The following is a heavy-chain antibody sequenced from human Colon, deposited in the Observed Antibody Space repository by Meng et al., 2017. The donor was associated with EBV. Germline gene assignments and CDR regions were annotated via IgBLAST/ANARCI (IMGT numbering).Heavy chain of an antibody. CDR2: INSNWNT. CDR1: GDSLSDTNHL. V-gene: IGHV4-39*07. D-gene: IGHD3-16*01. CDR3: VRVRGDFDY. Sequence: HLVESRPGVLKPSETLSLTCCVSGDSLSDTNHLWGWVRQAPGKGLEWVGSINSNWNTYSNPSLTSRVTMSLDTSKNQFSLKLSSVTAADTAVYYCVRVRGDFDYWGQGTLVTVSS. J-gene: IGHJ4*02.